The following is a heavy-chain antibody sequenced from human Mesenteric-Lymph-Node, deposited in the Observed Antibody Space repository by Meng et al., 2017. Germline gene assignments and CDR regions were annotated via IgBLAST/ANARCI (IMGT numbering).Heavy chain of an antibody. CDR3: ARGELLWDY. CDR2: IDYRGST. D-gene: IGHD2-2*01. J-gene: IGHJ4*02. CDR1: GSAISSGESY. Sequence: QAQLPTSAPGLVQPSQSLTPPCSCSGSAISSGESYWSWIRQPPGKGLEWIGYIDYRGSTFYNPSLKSRVTISVDTSKNQFSLKLSSVTAADTAVYFCARGELLWDYWGQGTLVTVSS. V-gene: IGHV4-30-4*01.